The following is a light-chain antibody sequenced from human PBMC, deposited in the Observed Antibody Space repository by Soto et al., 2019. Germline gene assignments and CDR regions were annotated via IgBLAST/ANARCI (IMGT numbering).Light chain of an antibody. Sequence: DIQMTQSPSTLSASVGDRVTITCRASQSISSWLAWYQQKPGKAPKLLIYKASSLESGVQSRFSGSGSGTEFTLTISSLQPDDFATYYCQQYNSLWTLGQGTKVEIK. CDR3: QQYNSLWT. J-gene: IGKJ1*01. CDR2: KAS. V-gene: IGKV1-5*03. CDR1: QSISSW.